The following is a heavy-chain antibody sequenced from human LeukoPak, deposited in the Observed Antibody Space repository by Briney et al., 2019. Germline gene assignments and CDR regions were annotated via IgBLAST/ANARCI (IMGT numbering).Heavy chain of an antibody. CDR1: GYTFTGYY. J-gene: IGHJ3*02. V-gene: IGHV1-2*02. CDR2: INPNSGGT. Sequence: ASVKVSCKASGYTFTGYYMHWVRQAPGQGLEWMGWINPNSGGTNYAQKFQGRVTMTRDTSISTAYMELSRLRSDDTAVYYCAILEWLLEGAFDIWGQGTMVTVSS. CDR3: AILEWLLEGAFDI. D-gene: IGHD3-3*01.